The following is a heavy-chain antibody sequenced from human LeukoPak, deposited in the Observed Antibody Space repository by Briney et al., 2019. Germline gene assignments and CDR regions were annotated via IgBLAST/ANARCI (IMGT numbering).Heavy chain of an antibody. CDR1: EFTVSRNY. V-gene: IGHV3-53*01. J-gene: IGHJ5*02. CDR2: IFSNGDT. CDR3: VKDRRYAGNSALSWFDP. Sequence: GGSLRLSCTASEFTVSRNYMLWVRQAPGKGLEWVSLIFSNGDTHYADSVKGRFTISRDNSDKKLYLQMDGLRADDTAVYYCVKDRRYAGNSALSWFDPWGQGTLVTVSS. D-gene: IGHD4-23*01.